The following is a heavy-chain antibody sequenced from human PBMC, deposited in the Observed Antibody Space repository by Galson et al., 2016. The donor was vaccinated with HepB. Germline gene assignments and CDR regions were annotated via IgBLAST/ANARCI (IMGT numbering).Heavy chain of an antibody. V-gene: IGHV3-74*01. J-gene: IGHJ2*01. CDR3: TRETRWYFDL. CDR1: GLDFRRYW. Sequence: SLRLSCAVSGLDFRRYWMHWVRQTPGKGLVWVSRINADGTATGYADSVKGRFTIPRDDAKNTLYLQMNTLRVEDTAVHYCTRETRWYFDLWGRGTLLTVSS. CDR2: INADGTAT.